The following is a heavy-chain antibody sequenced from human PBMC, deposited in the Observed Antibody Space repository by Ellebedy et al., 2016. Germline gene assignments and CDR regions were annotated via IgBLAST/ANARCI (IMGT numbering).Heavy chain of an antibody. CDR2: ISAYNGNT. Sequence: ASVKVSXKASGYTFTSYGISWVRQAPGQGLEWMGWISAYNGNTNYAQKLQGRVTMTTDTSTSTAYMELRSLRSEDTAVYYCARDDGLWFGELPSYWGQGTLVTVSS. CDR1: GYTFTSYG. J-gene: IGHJ4*02. V-gene: IGHV1-18*01. D-gene: IGHD3-10*01. CDR3: ARDDGLWFGELPSY.